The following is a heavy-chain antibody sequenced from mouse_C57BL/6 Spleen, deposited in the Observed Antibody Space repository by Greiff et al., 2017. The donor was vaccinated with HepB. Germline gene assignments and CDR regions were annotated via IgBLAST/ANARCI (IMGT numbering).Heavy chain of an antibody. CDR1: GFTFSSYG. CDR2: ISSGGSYT. V-gene: IGHV5-6*02. Sequence: DVKLVESGGDLVKPGGSLKLSCAASGFTFSSYGMSWVRQTPDKRLEWVATISSGGSYTYYPDSVKGRFTISRDNAKNTLYLQMSSLKSEDTAMYYCARGGITTVVAFDYWGQGTTLTVSS. CDR3: ARGGITTVVAFDY. J-gene: IGHJ2*01. D-gene: IGHD1-1*01.